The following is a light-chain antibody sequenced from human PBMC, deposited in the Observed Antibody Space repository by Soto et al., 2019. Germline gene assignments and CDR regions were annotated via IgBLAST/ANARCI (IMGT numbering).Light chain of an antibody. CDR2: DVS. J-gene: IGKJ4*01. V-gene: IGKV3-15*01. CDR1: QSVSSN. Sequence: EALMTQSPATLSVSPGERATLSCRASQSVSSNLAWYQQKPGQAPRLLIYDVSTRATGIPARFSGSGSGTEFSLTIGSLHSEDFAVYYCQQYDNWPLTFGGGTKVEIK. CDR3: QQYDNWPLT.